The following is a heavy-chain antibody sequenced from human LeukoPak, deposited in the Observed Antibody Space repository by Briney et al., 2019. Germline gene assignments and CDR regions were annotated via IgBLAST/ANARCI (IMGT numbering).Heavy chain of an antibody. CDR3: ARVSYCGGDCSTGAFDI. D-gene: IGHD2-21*02. J-gene: IGHJ3*02. CDR1: GGTFSGYA. Sequence: SVKVSCKASGGTFSGYAISWVRQAPGQGLEWMGGIIPIFGTANYAQKFQGRVTITTDESTSTAYMELSSLRSEDTAVYYCARVSYCGGDCSTGAFDIWGQGTMVTVSS. V-gene: IGHV1-69*05. CDR2: IIPIFGTA.